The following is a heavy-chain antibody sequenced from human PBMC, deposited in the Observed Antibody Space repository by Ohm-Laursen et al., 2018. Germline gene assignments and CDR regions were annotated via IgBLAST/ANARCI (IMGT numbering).Heavy chain of an antibody. CDR2: IIQDGGVK. Sequence: SLRLSCAASGFTFSNYWMSWVRQAPGKGLEWVANIIQDGGVKQYLDSVKGRFTISRDNTKNSLYLQMDSLRAEDTAVYYCARAGYNYGPAGYWGQGTLVTVSS. CDR3: ARAGYNYGPAGY. J-gene: IGHJ4*02. V-gene: IGHV3-7*01. CDR1: GFTFSNYW. D-gene: IGHD5-18*01.